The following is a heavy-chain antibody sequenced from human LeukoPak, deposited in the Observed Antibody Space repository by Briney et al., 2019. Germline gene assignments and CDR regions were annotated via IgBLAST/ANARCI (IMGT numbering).Heavy chain of an antibody. V-gene: IGHV4-38-2*02. CDR3: ARLGDYYDSSGYHDY. CDR2: IYHSGST. J-gene: IGHJ4*02. Sequence: TPSETLSLTCTVSGYSISSGYYWGWIRQPPGKGLEWIGSIYHSGSTYYNPSLKSRVTISVDTSKNQFSLKLSSVTAADTAVYYCARLGDYYDSSGYHDYWGQGTLVTVSS. D-gene: IGHD3-22*01. CDR1: GYSISSGYY.